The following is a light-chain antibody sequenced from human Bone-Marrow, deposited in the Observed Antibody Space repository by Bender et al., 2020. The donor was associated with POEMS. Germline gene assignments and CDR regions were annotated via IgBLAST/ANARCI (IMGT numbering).Light chain of an antibody. CDR1: VLAKKY. J-gene: IGLJ2*01. CDR3: QAWDSSAGAI. Sequence: SYELTQPSSVSVSPGQTARITCSGDVLAKKYARWFQQKPGQAPLLVIYKDSERPSGIPERFSGSSSGTTVTLTISGAQVDDEADYYCQAWDSSAGAIFGGGTKLTVL. V-gene: IGLV3-27*01. CDR2: KDS.